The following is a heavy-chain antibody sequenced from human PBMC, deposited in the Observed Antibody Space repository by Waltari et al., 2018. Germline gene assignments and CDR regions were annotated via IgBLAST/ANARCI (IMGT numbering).Heavy chain of an antibody. V-gene: IGHV3-23*01. Sequence: EVQLLESGGALVQPGGSLRLSCAAYGFTFSTSAMNWVRQAPGRGLEWVSGISGSGDRTLYADSGKGRFTVSRDSSKSTLFLQMNSLRAEDTALYYCAKRGVDYYAMDVWGQGTTVTVSS. CDR2: ISGSGDRT. D-gene: IGHD2-8*01. CDR1: GFTFSTSA. J-gene: IGHJ6*01. CDR3: AKRGVDYYAMDV.